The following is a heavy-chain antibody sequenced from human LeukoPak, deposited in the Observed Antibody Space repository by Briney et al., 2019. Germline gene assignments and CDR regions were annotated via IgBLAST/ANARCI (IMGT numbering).Heavy chain of an antibody. V-gene: IGHV1-69*05. CDR2: IIPIFGTA. J-gene: IGHJ4*02. CDR3: ASRDAVAGTDASY. Sequence: GASVKVSCKASGYTFTSYYMHWVRQAPGQGLEWMGGIIPIFGTANYAQKFQGRVTITTDESTSTAYMELSSLRSEDTAVYYCASRDAVAGTDASYWGQGTLVTVSS. D-gene: IGHD6-19*01. CDR1: GYTFTSYY.